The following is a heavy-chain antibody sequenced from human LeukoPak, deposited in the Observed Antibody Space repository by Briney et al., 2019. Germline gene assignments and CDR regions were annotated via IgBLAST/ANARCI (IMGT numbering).Heavy chain of an antibody. V-gene: IGHV3-9*01. CDR2: ISWNSGSI. J-gene: IGHJ6*02. CDR3: AKDGYPRYYYGMDV. D-gene: IGHD3-16*02. Sequence: GGFLRLSCAASGFTFDDYAMHWVRQAPGKGLEWFSGISWNSGSIGYADSVKGRFTISRDNAKNSLYPQMNSLRAEDTALYYCAKDGYPRYYYGMDVWGQGTTVTVSS. CDR1: GFTFDDYA.